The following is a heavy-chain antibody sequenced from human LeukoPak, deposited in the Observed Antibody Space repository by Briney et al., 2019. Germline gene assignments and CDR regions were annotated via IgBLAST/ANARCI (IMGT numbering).Heavy chain of an antibody. CDR2: INHSGST. D-gene: IGHD4-23*01. Sequence: PGGSLRLSCAASGFTFSSYWMSWVRPAPGKGLEWIGEINHSGSTNYNPSLKSRVTISVDTSKNQFSLKLSSVTAADTAVYYCARLHYGGNHAFDIWGQGTMVTVSS. J-gene: IGHJ3*02. CDR1: GFTFSSYW. V-gene: IGHV4-34*01. CDR3: ARLHYGGNHAFDI.